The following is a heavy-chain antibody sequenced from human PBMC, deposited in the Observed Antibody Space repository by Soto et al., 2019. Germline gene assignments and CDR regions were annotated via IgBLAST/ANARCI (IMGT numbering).Heavy chain of an antibody. CDR3: VRESAVSGPNLFDT. CDR1: GGSINSGRSS. J-gene: IGHJ5*02. D-gene: IGHD6-13*01. CDR2: IYHSGST. V-gene: IGHV4-30-2*06. Sequence: QLQLQESGSGLVKPSQTLSLTCSVSGGSINSGRSSWNWIRQSPGKGLEWIASIYHSGSTYYNPSLKSRVSISVDRPENQFSLKLSSVAAADTAVYYCVRESAVSGPNLFDTWGPGTLVTVSS.